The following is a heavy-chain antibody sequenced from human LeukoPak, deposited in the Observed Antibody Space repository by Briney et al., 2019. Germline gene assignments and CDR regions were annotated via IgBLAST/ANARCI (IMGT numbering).Heavy chain of an antibody. CDR3: ARVSPSSSSAAEYFQH. CDR2: INHSGST. J-gene: IGHJ1*01. CDR1: GGSISSYY. D-gene: IGHD6-6*01. V-gene: IGHV4-34*01. Sequence: TSETLSLTCTVSGGSISSYYWSWIRQPPGKGLEWIGEINHSGSTNYNPSLKSRVTISVDTSKNQFSLKLSSVTAADTAVYYCARVSPSSSSAAEYFQHWGQGTLVTVSS.